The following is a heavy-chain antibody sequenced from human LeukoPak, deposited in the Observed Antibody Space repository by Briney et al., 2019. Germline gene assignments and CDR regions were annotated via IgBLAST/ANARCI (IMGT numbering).Heavy chain of an antibody. V-gene: IGHV3-21*04. Sequence: GGSLRLSCAASGFTFSSYSMNWVRQAPGKGLEWVSSISSSSSYIYYADSVKGRFTISRDNAKNSLYLQMNSLRAEDTAVYYCARDGPYGDYLDYWGQGTLVTVSS. CDR1: GFTFSSYS. D-gene: IGHD4-17*01. J-gene: IGHJ4*02. CDR2: ISSSSSYI. CDR3: ARDGPYGDYLDY.